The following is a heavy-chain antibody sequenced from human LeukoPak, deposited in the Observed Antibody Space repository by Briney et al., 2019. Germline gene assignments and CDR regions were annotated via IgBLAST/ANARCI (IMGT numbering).Heavy chain of an antibody. CDR1: GFTFSDYY. CDR2: ISSSGSTI. V-gene: IGHV3-11*04. D-gene: IGHD3-3*01. CDR3: ARHGRRITIFGVVIRVWAEYFQH. J-gene: IGHJ1*01. Sequence: GGSLRLSCAASGFTFSDYYMSWIRQAPGKGLEWVSYISSSGSTIYYADSVKGRFTISRDNAKNSLYLQMNSLRAEDTAVYYCARHGRRITIFGVVIRVWAEYFQHWGQGTLVTVSS.